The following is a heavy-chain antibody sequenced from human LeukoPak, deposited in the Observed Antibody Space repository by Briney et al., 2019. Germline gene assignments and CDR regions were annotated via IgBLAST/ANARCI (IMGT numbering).Heavy chain of an antibody. J-gene: IGHJ3*02. CDR1: GVTLSDHH. CDR2: TRDKARGYTT. V-gene: IGHV3-72*01. D-gene: IGHD3-22*01. Sequence: PGGSLRLSCAASGVTLSDHHMDWVRQAPGKGLEWVGRTRDKARGYTTEYAASVKCRFTISRDDSKTLVYLQMNSLRTEDTALYFCARDGAEGDNSAFDMWGQGTVVTVSS. CDR3: ARDGAEGDNSAFDM.